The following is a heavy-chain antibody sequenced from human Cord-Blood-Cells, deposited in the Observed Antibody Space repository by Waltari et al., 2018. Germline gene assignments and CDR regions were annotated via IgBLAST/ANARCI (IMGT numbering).Heavy chain of an antibody. CDR3: AKDRGWELRGAFDI. D-gene: IGHD1-26*01. V-gene: IGHV3-9*01. CDR1: GFTFDAYA. CDR2: ISWNSGSI. Sequence: EVQLVESGGGLVQLGGSLRLSCAASGFTFDAYAMPWVRKAQGKGLEWVSGISWNSGSIGYADSVKGRFTISRDNAKNSLYLQMNSLRAEDTALYYCAKDRGWELRGAFDIWGQGTMVTVSS. J-gene: IGHJ3*02.